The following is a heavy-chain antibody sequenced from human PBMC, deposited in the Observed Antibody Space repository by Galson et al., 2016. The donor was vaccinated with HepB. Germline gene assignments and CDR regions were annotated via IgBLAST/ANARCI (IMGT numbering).Heavy chain of an antibody. D-gene: IGHD1-26*01. CDR2: ISDSGGDT. J-gene: IGHJ4*02. CDR1: GFTFSSYG. V-gene: IGHV3-23*01. CDR3: AKVLVGAIGGRGIDY. Sequence: SLRLSCAASGFTFSSYGMTWVRQAPGKGLEWVSAISDSGGDTYYADSVKGRFTISRDNSKIPLYLQMNTLRAEDTAVYYCAKVLVGAIGGRGIDYWGQGTLVTVSS.